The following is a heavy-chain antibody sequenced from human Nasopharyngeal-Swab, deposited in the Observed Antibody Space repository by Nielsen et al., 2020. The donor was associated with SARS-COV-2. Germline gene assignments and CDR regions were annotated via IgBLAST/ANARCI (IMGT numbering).Heavy chain of an antibody. Sequence: VRQMPGKGLEWVAVISYDGSNKYYADSVKGRFTISRDNSKNTLYLQMNSLRAEDTAVYYCARLSLAAAGDNWFDPWGQGTLVTVSS. CDR2: ISYDGSNK. CDR3: ARLSLAAAGDNWFDP. D-gene: IGHD6-13*01. J-gene: IGHJ5*02. V-gene: IGHV3-30-3*01.